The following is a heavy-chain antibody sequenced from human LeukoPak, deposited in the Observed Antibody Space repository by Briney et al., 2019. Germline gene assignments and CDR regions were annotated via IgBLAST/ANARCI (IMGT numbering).Heavy chain of an antibody. CDR1: GFTFSSYA. J-gene: IGHJ4*02. CDR2: ISYDGSNK. CDR3: ARDRGDGYNYFDY. V-gene: IGHV3-30-3*01. D-gene: IGHD5-24*01. Sequence: GGSLRLSCAASGFTFSSYAMHWVRRAPGKGLEWVAVISYDGSNKYYADSVKGRFTISRDNSKNTLYLQMNSLRAEDTAVYYCARDRGDGYNYFDYWGQGTLVTVSS.